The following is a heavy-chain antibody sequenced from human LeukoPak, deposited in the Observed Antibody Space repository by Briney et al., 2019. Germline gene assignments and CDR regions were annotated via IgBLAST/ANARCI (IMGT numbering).Heavy chain of an antibody. D-gene: IGHD5-24*01. J-gene: IGHJ4*02. CDR2: SYYSGST. CDR1: GDSISSSSYY. CDR3: ARGAGGRWLQRRERYFDY. Sequence: SETLSLTCTVSGDSISSSSYYWGWIRQPPGKGLEWIGSSYYSGSTYYNPSLKSRVTISVATSKNQFSLKLSSVTAADTAVYYCARGAGGRWLQRRERYFDYWGQGTLVTVSS. V-gene: IGHV4-39*07.